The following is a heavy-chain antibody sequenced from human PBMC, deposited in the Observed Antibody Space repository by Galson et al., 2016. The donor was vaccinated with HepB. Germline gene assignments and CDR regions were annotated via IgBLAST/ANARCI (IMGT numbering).Heavy chain of an antibody. D-gene: IGHD6-25*01. V-gene: IGHV3-33*01. CDR1: GFTFSSYG. Sequence: SLRLSCAASGFTFSSYGMHWVRQAPGKGLEWVALIWYDGSNKYYADSVKGRFTISRDNSKNTLYLKMNSLRAEDTAVYYCAREDPTIAAASFDYWGQGTLVTVSS. J-gene: IGHJ4*02. CDR2: IWYDGSNK. CDR3: AREDPTIAAASFDY.